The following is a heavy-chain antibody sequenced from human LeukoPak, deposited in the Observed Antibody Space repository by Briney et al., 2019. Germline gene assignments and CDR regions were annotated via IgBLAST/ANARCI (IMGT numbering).Heavy chain of an antibody. D-gene: IGHD3-10*01. CDR3: ARTWFGELLGYVFDY. CDR1: GYTFTSYG. J-gene: IGHJ4*02. CDR2: ISAYNGNT. Sequence: ASVKVSCKASGYTFTSYGISWERQAPAQGLEWMGWISAYNGNTNYAQKLQGRVTMTTDTSTSTAYMELRSLRSDDTAVYYCARTWFGELLGYVFDYWGQGTLVTVSS. V-gene: IGHV1-18*04.